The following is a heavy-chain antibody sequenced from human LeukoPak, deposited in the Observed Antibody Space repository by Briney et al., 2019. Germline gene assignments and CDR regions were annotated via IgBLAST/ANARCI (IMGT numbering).Heavy chain of an antibody. CDR2: IRYDGSNK. Sequence: GGSLKLSCAASGFTFSSYGMHWVRQAPGKGLEWVAFIRYDGSNKYYAASVKGRFTISRDYSKNTLYQQMNSLRAEDTAVYYCAKDPRGAPRDYWGQGTLVTVSS. CDR1: GFTFSSYG. J-gene: IGHJ4*02. CDR3: AKDPRGAPRDY. V-gene: IGHV3-30*02.